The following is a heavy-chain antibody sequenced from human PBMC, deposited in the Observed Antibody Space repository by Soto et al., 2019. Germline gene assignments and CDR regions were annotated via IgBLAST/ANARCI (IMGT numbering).Heavy chain of an antibody. CDR1: GGSISSSSYY. D-gene: IGHD1-26*01. Sequence: SETLSLTCTVSGGSISSSSYYWGWIRQPPGKGLEWIGYIYYSGSTYYNPSLKSRVTTSVDTSKNQFSLKLSSVTAADTAVYYCARRRRELLTSFGYWGQGTLVTVSS. CDR3: ARRRRELLTSFGY. V-gene: IGHV4-39*01. J-gene: IGHJ4*02. CDR2: IYYSGST.